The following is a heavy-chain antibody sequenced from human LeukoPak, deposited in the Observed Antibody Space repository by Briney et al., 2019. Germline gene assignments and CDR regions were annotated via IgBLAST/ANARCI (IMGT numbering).Heavy chain of an antibody. CDR2: ISYDGSNK. Sequence: PGRSLRLSCAASGFTFSNYGMHWVRQAPGKGLEWVAVISYDGSNKYYADSVKGRFTISRDNSKNTLYLQMNSLRAEDTAVYYCAKDYCSGGSCYYFDYWGQGTLVTVSS. J-gene: IGHJ4*02. CDR3: AKDYCSGGSCYYFDY. D-gene: IGHD2-15*01. V-gene: IGHV3-30*18. CDR1: GFTFSNYG.